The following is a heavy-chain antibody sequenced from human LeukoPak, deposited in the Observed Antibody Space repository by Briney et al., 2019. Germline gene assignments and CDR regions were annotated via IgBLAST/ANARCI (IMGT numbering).Heavy chain of an antibody. Sequence: SGTLSLTCAVSGGSISSSNWWSWVRQPPGKGLEWIGEIYHSGSTNYNPSLKSRVTISVDKSKNQFSLKLSSVTAADTAVYYCAREGGRYGSGSDDAFDIWGQGTMVTVSS. CDR3: AREGGRYGSGSDDAFDI. V-gene: IGHV4-4*02. J-gene: IGHJ3*02. D-gene: IGHD3-10*01. CDR1: GGSISSSNW. CDR2: IYHSGST.